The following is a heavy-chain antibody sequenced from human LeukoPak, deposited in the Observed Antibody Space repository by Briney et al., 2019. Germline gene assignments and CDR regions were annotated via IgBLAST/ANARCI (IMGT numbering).Heavy chain of an antibody. CDR3: ARRLTQYDCFDP. Sequence: SQTLSLTCAISGDIVSSNSVTWHWIRQSPSRGLEWLGRTYYRSTWYNDYAVSVRGRITVNPDTSKNQFSLHLNSVTPEDTAVYYCARRLTQYDCFDPWGQGILVTVSS. CDR1: GDIVSSNSVT. CDR2: TYYRSTWYN. J-gene: IGHJ5*02. V-gene: IGHV6-1*01. D-gene: IGHD2-2*01.